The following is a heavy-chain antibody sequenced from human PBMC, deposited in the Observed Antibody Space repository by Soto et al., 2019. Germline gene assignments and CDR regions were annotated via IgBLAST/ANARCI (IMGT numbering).Heavy chain of an antibody. Sequence: GGSLRLSCAASGFTFSSYAMSWVRQAPGKGLEWVSAISGSGGSTYYADSVKGRFTISRDNSKNTLYLQVNSLRAEDTAVYYCAKGEAIFGVVTDYGMDVWGQGTTVTVSS. D-gene: IGHD3-3*01. V-gene: IGHV3-23*01. J-gene: IGHJ6*02. CDR1: GFTFSSYA. CDR3: AKGEAIFGVVTDYGMDV. CDR2: ISGSGGST.